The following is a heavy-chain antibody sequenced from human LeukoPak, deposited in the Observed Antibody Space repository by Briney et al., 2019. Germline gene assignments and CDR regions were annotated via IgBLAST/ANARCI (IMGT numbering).Heavy chain of an antibody. CDR1: GGSISSYY. CDR3: ARIIAVAGIDY. J-gene: IGHJ4*02. V-gene: IGHV4-59*12. D-gene: IGHD6-19*01. Sequence: PSETLSLTCTVSGGSISSYYWSWIRQPPGKGLEWIGYIYYSGSTNYNPSPKSRVTISVDTSKNQFSLKLSSVTAADTAVYYCARIIAVAGIDYWGQGTLVTVSS. CDR2: IYYSGST.